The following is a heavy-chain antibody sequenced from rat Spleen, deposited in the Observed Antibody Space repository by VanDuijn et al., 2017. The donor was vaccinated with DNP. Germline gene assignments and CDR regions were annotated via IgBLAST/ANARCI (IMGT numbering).Heavy chain of an antibody. CDR2: IRCDGGST. V-gene: IGHV5-7*01. D-gene: IGHD1-2*01. Sequence: EVQLVESGGGLVQPGRSLKLSCAASGFTFSDYNMSWVRQAPKKGLEWVATIRCDGGSTYYPDSVKGRFTISRDNAENTVYLQMSSLRSEDTATYYCASWAPIAPLSTSNYWGQGVMVTVSS. CDR3: ASWAPIAPLSTSNY. J-gene: IGHJ2*01. CDR1: GFTFSDYN.